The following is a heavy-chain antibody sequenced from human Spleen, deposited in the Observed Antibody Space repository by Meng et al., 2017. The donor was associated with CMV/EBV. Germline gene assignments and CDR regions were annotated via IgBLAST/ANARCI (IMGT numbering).Heavy chain of an antibody. J-gene: IGHJ4*02. Sequence: TVSGLSHITTGVGMGWLRQPPRKALEWLALIYWDDDKRYSPSMKSRLTITKETSKNQVVLTMANMDPVDTATYYCAHRDYYNRGGYYSWGQGTLVTVSS. CDR3: AHRDYYNRGGYYS. CDR1: GLSHITTGVG. D-gene: IGHD3-22*01. V-gene: IGHV2-5*02. CDR2: IYWDDDK.